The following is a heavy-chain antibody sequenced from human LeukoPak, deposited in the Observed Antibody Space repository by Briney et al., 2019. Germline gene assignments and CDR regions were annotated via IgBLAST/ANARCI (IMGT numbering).Heavy chain of an antibody. V-gene: IGHV3-23*01. Sequence: GGSLRLSCAASGFTFSSYAMSWVRQAPGKGLEWVSAISGSGGSTYYADSVKGRFTISRDDSKNTLYLQMNSLRAEDTAVYYCAKDGDGDYGFDYWGQGTLVTVSS. D-gene: IGHD4-17*01. CDR2: ISGSGGST. CDR3: AKDGDGDYGFDY. CDR1: GFTFSSYA. J-gene: IGHJ4*02.